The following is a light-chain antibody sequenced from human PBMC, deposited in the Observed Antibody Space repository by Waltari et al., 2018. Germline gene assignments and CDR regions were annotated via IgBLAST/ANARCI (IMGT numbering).Light chain of an antibody. Sequence: EIVLTQSPGTLSLSPGERATLSCRASQSVSSSYLAWYQQNPGQAPRLLIYGASSRATGIPDRFSGSGSGTDFTLTISRLEPEDFAVYYCQQYGSSPGNTFGQGTKLEIK. CDR3: QQYGSSPGNT. CDR2: GAS. V-gene: IGKV3-20*01. J-gene: IGKJ2*01. CDR1: QSVSSSY.